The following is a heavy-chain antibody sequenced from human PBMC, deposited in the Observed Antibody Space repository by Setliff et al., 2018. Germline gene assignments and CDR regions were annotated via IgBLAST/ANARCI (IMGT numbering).Heavy chain of an antibody. Sequence: PSETLSLTCTVSGGSISSYYWSWIRQPPGKGLEWIGYIYYSGAAKYDPSLKSRVTMSVDTSKTQFSLKLNSMTTADTAVYYCARGGTYRYFDYWGQGALVTVSS. CDR3: ARGGTYRYFDY. J-gene: IGHJ4*02. CDR1: GGSISSYY. V-gene: IGHV4-59*01. CDR2: IYYSGAA.